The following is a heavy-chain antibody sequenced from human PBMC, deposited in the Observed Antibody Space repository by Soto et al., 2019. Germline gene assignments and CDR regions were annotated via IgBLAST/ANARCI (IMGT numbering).Heavy chain of an antibody. CDR3: TRDLMYYDFWSHMDV. CDR1: GFTFGDYA. D-gene: IGHD3-3*01. J-gene: IGHJ6*04. CDR2: IRSKAYGGTT. V-gene: IGHV3-49*03. Sequence: GGSLRLSCTASGFTFGDYAMSWFRQAPGKGLEWVGFIRSKAYGGTTEYAASVKGRFTISRDDSKSIAYLQMNSLKTEDTAVYYCTRDLMYYDFWSHMDVWGKGTTVTVSS.